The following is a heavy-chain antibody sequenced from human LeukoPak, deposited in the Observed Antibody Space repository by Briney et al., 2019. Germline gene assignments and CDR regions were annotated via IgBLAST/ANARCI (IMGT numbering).Heavy chain of an antibody. CDR1: GGSISSSSYY. Sequence: MPSETLSLTCTVSGGSISSSSYYWGWIRQPPGKGLEWIGSIYYSGSTYYNPSLKSRVTISVDTSKNQFSLKLSSVTAADTAVYYCARDVSSGWHYFDYWGQGTLVTVSS. CDR2: IYYSGST. J-gene: IGHJ4*02. V-gene: IGHV4-39*07. CDR3: ARDVSSGWHYFDY. D-gene: IGHD6-19*01.